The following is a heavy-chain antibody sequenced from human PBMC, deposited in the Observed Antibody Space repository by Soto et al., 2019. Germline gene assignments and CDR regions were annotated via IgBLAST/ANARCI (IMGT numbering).Heavy chain of an antibody. D-gene: IGHD2-21*02. Sequence: EVQLVESGGGVIQPGESLRLSCAASGFTVTSNYISWVRQAPGKGLEWVSVTYSSGNTDYAVSVKGRFTISRDNSKNTLYRQMTSLRAEDTAVYYCASRGGGNSLWYFDLWGRGTLVTVSS. J-gene: IGHJ2*01. CDR1: GFTVTSNY. V-gene: IGHV3-53*01. CDR2: TYSSGNT. CDR3: ASRGGGNSLWYFDL.